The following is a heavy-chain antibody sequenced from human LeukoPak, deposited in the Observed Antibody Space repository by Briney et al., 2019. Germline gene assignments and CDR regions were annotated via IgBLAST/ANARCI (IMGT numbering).Heavy chain of an antibody. D-gene: IGHD5-12*01. V-gene: IGHV3-48*03. Sequence: GGSLRLSCAGSGFTFSSYELNWVRQAPGKGLEWISYISSSGSTLYYAGSVKGRFTISRDDAKNSLYLQTNSLRGDDTAVYYCAGERGGYGFYRGQGTLVTVSS. CDR2: ISSSGSTL. CDR3: AGERGGYGFY. CDR1: GFTFSSYE. J-gene: IGHJ4*02.